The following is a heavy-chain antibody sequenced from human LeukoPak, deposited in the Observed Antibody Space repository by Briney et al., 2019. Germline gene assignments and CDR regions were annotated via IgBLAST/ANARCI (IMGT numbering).Heavy chain of an antibody. CDR3: ARAAVVLWFGEYNWFDP. J-gene: IGHJ5*02. D-gene: IGHD3-10*01. Sequence: SQTLSLTCTVSGGSISSGSYYWSWIRQPAGKGLEWIGRIYTSGSTNYNPSLKSRVTISVDTSKNQFSLKLSSLTAADTAVYYCARAAVVLWFGEYNWFDPWGQGTLVTVSS. V-gene: IGHV4-61*02. CDR1: GGSISSGSYY. CDR2: IYTSGST.